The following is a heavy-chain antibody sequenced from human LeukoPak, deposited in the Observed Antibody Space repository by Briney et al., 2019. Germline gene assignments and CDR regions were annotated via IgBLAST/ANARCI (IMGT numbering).Heavy chain of an antibody. V-gene: IGHV4-34*01. CDR2: INHSGST. D-gene: IGHD6-13*01. CDR1: GGSFSGYY. J-gene: IGHJ4*02. CDR3: ARRGSSWYRHGYYFDY. Sequence: SETLSLTCAVYGGSFSGYYWSWIRQPPGKGLEWIGEINHSGSTNYNPSLKSRVTISVDTSKNQFSLKLSSVTAADTAVYYCARRGSSWYRHGYYFDYWGQGTLVTVSS.